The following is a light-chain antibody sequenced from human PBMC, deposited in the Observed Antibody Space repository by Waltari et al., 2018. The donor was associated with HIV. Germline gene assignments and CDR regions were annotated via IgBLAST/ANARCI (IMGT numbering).Light chain of an antibody. CDR1: QSLFHRSGYNS. J-gene: IGKJ2*01. CDR2: LGI. CDR3: MQALQTPHT. Sequence: DIVMTQSPLSLPVTAGEPASISCRRRQSLFHRSGYNSLGGYLQKPGQCPQLLIYLGIKRVSGVPDRFRGSASGTDFMLQTSRVEAEYVGVYYCMQALQTPHTFGQGTNLEI. V-gene: IGKV2-28*01.